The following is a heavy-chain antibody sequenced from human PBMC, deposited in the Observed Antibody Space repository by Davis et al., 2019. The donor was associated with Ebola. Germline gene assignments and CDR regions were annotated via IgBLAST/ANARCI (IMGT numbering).Heavy chain of an antibody. CDR1: GGSFSGYY. V-gene: IGHV4-34*01. CDR3: ARDSVGCSTSCSDY. J-gene: IGHJ4*02. Sequence: PSETLSLTCAVYGGSFSGYYWSWIRQPPGKELEWIGEINHSGSTNYNPSLKSRVTISVDTSKNQFSLKLSSVTAADTAVYYCARDSVGCSTSCSDYWGQGTLVTVSS. D-gene: IGHD2-2*01. CDR2: INHSGST.